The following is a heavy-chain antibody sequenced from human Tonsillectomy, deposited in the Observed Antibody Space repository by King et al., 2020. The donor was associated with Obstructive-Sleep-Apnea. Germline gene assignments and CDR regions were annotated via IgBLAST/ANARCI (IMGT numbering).Heavy chain of an antibody. CDR1: GGSISSYY. V-gene: IGHV4-59*01. D-gene: IGHD1-26*01. J-gene: IGHJ4*02. CDR2: IYYSGST. CDR3: ARVRGSYKEYYFDY. Sequence: QLQESGPGLVKPSETLSLTCTVSGGSISSYYWSWIRQPPGKGLEWIGYIYYSGSTNYNPSLKSRVTISVDTSKNQFSLKLSSVTAADTAVYYCARVRGSYKEYYFDYWGQGTLVTVSS.